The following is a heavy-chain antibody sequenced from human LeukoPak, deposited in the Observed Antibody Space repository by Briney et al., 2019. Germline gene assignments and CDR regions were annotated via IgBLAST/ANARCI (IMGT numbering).Heavy chain of an antibody. D-gene: IGHD3-3*01. CDR2: ISAYNGNT. V-gene: IGHV1-18*01. CDR3: ARTTIFGVVIPFDY. J-gene: IGHJ4*02. CDR1: GYTFTSYG. Sequence: ASVKVSCKASGYTFTSYGISWVRQAPGQGLEWMGWISAYNGNTNYAQKLQGRVTMTTDASTSTAYMELRSLRSGDTAVYYCARTTIFGVVIPFDYWGQGTLVTVSS.